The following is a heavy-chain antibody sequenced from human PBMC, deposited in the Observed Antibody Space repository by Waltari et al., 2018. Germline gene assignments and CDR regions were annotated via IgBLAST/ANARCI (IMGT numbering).Heavy chain of an antibody. V-gene: IGHV3-30*18. CDR1: GFTFSSYA. Sequence: QLQLVESGGGAVQPGRSMRLSCASTGFTFSSYAMHWVRQAPGKGLEWVAVISYNGNDKYYTDSVKGRFTISRDNSKNTLYRQMNSLRPEDTAVYYCAKVPGTSQLYYLDNWGQGTLVTVSS. CDR3: AKVPGTSQLYYLDN. CDR2: ISYNGNDK. D-gene: IGHD1-1*01. J-gene: IGHJ4*02.